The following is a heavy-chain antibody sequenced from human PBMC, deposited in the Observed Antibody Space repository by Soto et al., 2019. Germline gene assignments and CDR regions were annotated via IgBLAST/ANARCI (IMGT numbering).Heavy chain of an antibody. D-gene: IGHD2-21*02. J-gene: IGHJ4*02. V-gene: IGHV3-7*03. CDR3: ARGWLIACYLV. CDR2: IKQDGSEK. CDR1: GFTFSSYW. Sequence: GGSLRLSCAASGFTFSSYWMSWVRQAPGKGLEWVANIKQDGSEKYYVDSVKGRFNISRDNDKNSLYLQMNSLRAEDTAVYYCARGWLIACYLVWGQGTLVTVSS.